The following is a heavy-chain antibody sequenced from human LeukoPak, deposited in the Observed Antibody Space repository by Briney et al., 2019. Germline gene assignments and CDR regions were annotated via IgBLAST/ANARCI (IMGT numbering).Heavy chain of an antibody. CDR3: ARQISDYYYYYMDV. CDR2: IYYSGTT. D-gene: IGHD3-10*01. J-gene: IGHJ6*03. V-gene: IGHV4-39*01. CDR1: GGSISSSNYY. Sequence: SETLSLTCTVSGGSISSSNYYWGWIRQPPGKGLEWIGTIYYSGTTYYNPSLESRVTVSEDTSKNQFSLTLRSVTAADTAVYYCARQISDYYYYYMDVWGKGTTVTVSS.